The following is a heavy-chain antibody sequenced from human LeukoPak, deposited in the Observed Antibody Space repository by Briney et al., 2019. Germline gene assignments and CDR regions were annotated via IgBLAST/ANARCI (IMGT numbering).Heavy chain of an antibody. J-gene: IGHJ4*02. CDR2: INHSGST. V-gene: IGHV4-34*01. CDR1: GGSFSGYY. D-gene: IGHD6-6*01. Sequence: SETLSLTCAVYGGSFSGYYWSWIRQPPGKGLEWIGEINHSGSTNYSPSLKSRVTISVNTSKNQFSLKLTSVTAADTAVYYCARAGFALAPHWGTPFDYWGQGTLVTVSS. CDR3: ARAGFALAPHWGTPFDY.